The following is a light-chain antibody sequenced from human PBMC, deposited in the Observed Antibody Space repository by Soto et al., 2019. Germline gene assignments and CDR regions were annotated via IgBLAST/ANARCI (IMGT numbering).Light chain of an antibody. Sequence: EIVLTQSPGTLSLSPGERATLSCRASQSVSSSYLAWYQQKPGQAPRLLIYGASSRATGIPDRFSGSGSGTAFTITISRLEPEDFAVYYCQQYGSSPGYTFGQGTKLEIK. J-gene: IGKJ2*01. CDR1: QSVSSSY. CDR2: GAS. CDR3: QQYGSSPGYT. V-gene: IGKV3-20*01.